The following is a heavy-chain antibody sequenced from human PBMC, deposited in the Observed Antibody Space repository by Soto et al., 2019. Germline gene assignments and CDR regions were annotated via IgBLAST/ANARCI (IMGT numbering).Heavy chain of an antibody. CDR3: ARENNWNPLDY. D-gene: IGHD1-20*01. J-gene: IGHJ4*02. CDR2: ISGHNGNT. V-gene: IGHV1-18*04. Sequence: ASVKVSCKASGYTLTNYDISWVRQAPGQGLEWMGWISGHNGNTNYAQKLQGRVTMTTDTSTSTAYMELRSLRSDDTAVYYCARENNWNPLDYWGQGPLVTVYS. CDR1: GYTLTNYD.